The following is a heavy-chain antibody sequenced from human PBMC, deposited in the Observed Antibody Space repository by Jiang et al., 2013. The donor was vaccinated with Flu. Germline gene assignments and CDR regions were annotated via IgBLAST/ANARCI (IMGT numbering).Heavy chain of an antibody. V-gene: IGHV4-31*03. J-gene: IGHJ4*02. CDR3: ARENGYGYSDY. D-gene: IGHD5-18*01. Sequence: GSGLVKPSQTLSLTCTVSGGSISIGSYYWSWIRQHPGKGLEWIGYIHYSGSTYYNPSLESRITISVDTSKNQFSLKLNSVTAADTAVFYCARENGYGYSDYWGQGTLVTVSS. CDR2: IHYSGST. CDR1: GGSISIGSYY.